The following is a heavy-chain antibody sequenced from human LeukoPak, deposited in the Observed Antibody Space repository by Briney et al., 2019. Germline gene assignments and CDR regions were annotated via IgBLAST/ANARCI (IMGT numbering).Heavy chain of an antibody. V-gene: IGHV3-23*01. CDR3: ARVQLPDAYVWGSYRLISGFNY. J-gene: IGHJ4*02. D-gene: IGHD3-16*02. CDR2: ISRSGDST. CDR1: GFTFSSYA. Sequence: GGSLRLSCAASGFTFSSYAMSWVRQAPGKGLEWVSAISRSGDSTYYADSVKGRFTISRDNSKNTLYLQMNSLRAEDTAVYYCARVQLPDAYVWGSYRLISGFNYWGQGTLVTVSS.